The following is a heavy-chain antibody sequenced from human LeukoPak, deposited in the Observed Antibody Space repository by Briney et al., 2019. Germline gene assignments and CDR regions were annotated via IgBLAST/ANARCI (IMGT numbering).Heavy chain of an antibody. J-gene: IGHJ4*02. CDR3: ARVRGLEWLLKHLDS. CDR2: ISGSGYPI. V-gene: IGHV3-48*03. D-gene: IGHD3-3*01. CDR1: GFTFSTYE. Sequence: GRSLRLSCTASGFTFSTYEMNWVRQAPGKGLEWVSYISGSGYPIYYADSVKGRFTISRDNAKNSLYLQMNSLRAEDTAIYYCARVRGLEWLLKHLDSWGQGTLVTVSS.